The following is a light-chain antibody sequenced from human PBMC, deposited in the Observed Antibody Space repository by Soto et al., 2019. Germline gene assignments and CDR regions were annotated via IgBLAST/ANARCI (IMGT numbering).Light chain of an antibody. Sequence: QSVVTQPPSVSGAPGQRVTISCTGSSSNIGAGYDVHWYQQFPGRAPKLLMYGNNNRPSGVPDRFSGSKSGTSASLDITGLQAEVEADYYCQAFDTRLNSVVFGGGTKLTVL. J-gene: IGLJ2*01. CDR3: QAFDTRLNSVV. V-gene: IGLV1-40*01. CDR1: SSNIGAGYD. CDR2: GNN.